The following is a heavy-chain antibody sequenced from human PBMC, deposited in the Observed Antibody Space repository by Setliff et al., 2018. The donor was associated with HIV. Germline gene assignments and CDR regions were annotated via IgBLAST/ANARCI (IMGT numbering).Heavy chain of an antibody. CDR3: ARGAQDYEDYYFDY. Sequence: ASVKVSCKASGYTFTNYDINWVRQASGQGLEWVGWMNPNSGNTGYAQKFQGRVTFTRNTSKGTAYMELGSLRPDDTALYLCARGAQDYEDYYFDYWGQGTLVTVSS. J-gene: IGHJ4*02. V-gene: IGHV1-8*03. D-gene: IGHD4-17*01. CDR2: MNPNSGNT. CDR1: GYTFTNYD.